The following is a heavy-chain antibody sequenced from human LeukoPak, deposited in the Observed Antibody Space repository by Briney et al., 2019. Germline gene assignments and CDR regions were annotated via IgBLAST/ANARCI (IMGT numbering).Heavy chain of an antibody. J-gene: IGHJ4*02. CDR2: IIPIFGTA. V-gene: IGHV1-69*13. CDR1: GGTFSSYA. Sequence: SVKVSCKASGGTFSSYAISWVRQAPGQGLEWMGGIIPIFGTANYAQKFQGRVTITADESTSTAYMELSSLRSEDTAVYYCVSMETHSGSPGGYFDYWGQGTLVTVSS. D-gene: IGHD1-26*01. CDR3: VSMETHSGSPGGYFDY.